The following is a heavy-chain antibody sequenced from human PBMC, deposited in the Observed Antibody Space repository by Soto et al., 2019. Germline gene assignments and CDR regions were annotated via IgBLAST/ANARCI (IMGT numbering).Heavy chain of an antibody. CDR3: AHRLGSRYCSSTSCSPFDY. Sequence: SCPTLVNPTQTLTLTCTFSGFSLSTSGVGVGWIPQPPGKALEWLALIYWNDDKRYSPSLKSRLTITKDTSKNQVVLTMTNMDPVDTATYYCAHRLGSRYCSSTSCSPFDYWGQGTLVTVSS. V-gene: IGHV2-5*01. CDR2: IYWNDDK. J-gene: IGHJ4*02. D-gene: IGHD2-2*01. CDR1: GFSLSTSGVG.